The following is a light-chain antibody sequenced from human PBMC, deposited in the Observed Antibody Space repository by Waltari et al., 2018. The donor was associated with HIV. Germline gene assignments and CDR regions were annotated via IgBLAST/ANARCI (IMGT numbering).Light chain of an antibody. CDR2: AAS. CDR3: QQLNGDPFT. Sequence: DIQLTQSPSFLSASVRDRVTITCRASQDISNNLAWYQQKPGTVPKLLIYAASTLHSGVPSRFSGSGSGTEFTLTITSLQPDDFATYYCQQLNGDPFTFGPGNKVDIK. J-gene: IGKJ3*01. CDR1: QDISNN. V-gene: IGKV1-9*01.